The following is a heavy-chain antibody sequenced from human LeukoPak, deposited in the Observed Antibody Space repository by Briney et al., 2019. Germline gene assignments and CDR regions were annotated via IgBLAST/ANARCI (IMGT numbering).Heavy chain of an antibody. Sequence: ASVKVSCKASGYIFTSYFMHWVRQAPGQGLEWMGIINPSGGNTNYAQKFQGRVTMTRDTSTSTVYMELSSLTSEDTAVYYCAREVKDWGGLNYYYMDVWGKGTTVTVSS. V-gene: IGHV1-46*01. CDR2: INPSGGNT. CDR3: AREVKDWGGLNYYYMDV. J-gene: IGHJ6*03. CDR1: GYIFTSYF. D-gene: IGHD3/OR15-3a*01.